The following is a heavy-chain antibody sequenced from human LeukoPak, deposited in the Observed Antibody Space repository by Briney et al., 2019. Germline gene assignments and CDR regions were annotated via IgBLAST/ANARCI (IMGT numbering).Heavy chain of an antibody. CDR2: IIPILGIA. CDR3: ASRATAPNDAFDI. CDR1: GGTFSSYT. Sequence: GASVKVSCKASGGTFSSYTISWVRQAPGQGLEWMGRIIPILGIANYAQKFQGRVTITADKSTSTAYMELSSLRSEDTAVYYCASRATAPNDAFDIWGKGTTVTVSS. J-gene: IGHJ3*02. D-gene: IGHD2-21*02. V-gene: IGHV1-69*02.